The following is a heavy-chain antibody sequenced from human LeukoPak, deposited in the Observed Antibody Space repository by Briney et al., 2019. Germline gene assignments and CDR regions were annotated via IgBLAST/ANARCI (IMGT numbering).Heavy chain of an antibody. D-gene: IGHD2-2*01. CDR1: GYTFTGYY. J-gene: IGHJ6*02. CDR2: INPNSGGT. V-gene: IGHV1-2*02. CDR3: ARDLSQLDYGMDV. Sequence: ASVKVSCKASGYTFTGYYMHWVRQAPGQGLEWMGWINPNSGGTNYAQKFQGRVTMTRDTSISTAYMELSGLRSDDTAVYYCARDLSQLDYGMDVWGQGTTVTVSS.